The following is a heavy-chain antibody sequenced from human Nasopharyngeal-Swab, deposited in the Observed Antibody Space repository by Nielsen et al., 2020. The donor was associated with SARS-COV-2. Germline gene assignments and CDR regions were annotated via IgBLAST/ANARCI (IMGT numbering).Heavy chain of an antibody. Sequence: GESLKISCAASGFTFSSYGMHWVRQAPGKGLEWVAVIWYDGSNKYYADSVKGRFTISRDNSKNTLYLQMNSLRAEDTAVYYCARDPSPAVAAYFDYWGQGPLVTVSS. J-gene: IGHJ4*02. CDR2: IWYDGSNK. D-gene: IGHD2-15*01. CDR3: ARDPSPAVAAYFDY. V-gene: IGHV3-30*19. CDR1: GFTFSSYG.